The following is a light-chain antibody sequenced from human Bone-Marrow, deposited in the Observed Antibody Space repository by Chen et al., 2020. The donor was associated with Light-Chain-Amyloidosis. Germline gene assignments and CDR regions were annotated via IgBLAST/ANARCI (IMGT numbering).Light chain of an antibody. CDR3: CSYAGSSTWV. CDR2: EVS. Sequence: QSALTLPASVSGSPGQSITIPCTGTSSDVGSYNLVSWYQQHPGKAPKLMIYEVSKRPSGVSNRVSGSKSGNTASLTISGLQAEDEADYYCCSYAGSSTWVFGGGTKLTVL. J-gene: IGLJ3*02. CDR1: SSDVGSYNL. V-gene: IGLV2-23*02.